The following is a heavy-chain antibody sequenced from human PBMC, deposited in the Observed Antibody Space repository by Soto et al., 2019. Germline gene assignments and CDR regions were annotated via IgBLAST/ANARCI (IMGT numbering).Heavy chain of an antibody. Sequence: EVQLLESGGGLVQPGGSLRLSCAASGFTFSSYAMSWVRQAPGKGLEWVSAISGSGGSTYYADSVKGRFTISRDNSKNTLYLQMNSLRAEDTAVYYCAKVPFKAVAAPDPWDYWGQGTLVTVSS. D-gene: IGHD6-19*01. CDR1: GFTFSSYA. J-gene: IGHJ4*02. V-gene: IGHV3-23*01. CDR3: AKVPFKAVAAPDPWDY. CDR2: ISGSGGST.